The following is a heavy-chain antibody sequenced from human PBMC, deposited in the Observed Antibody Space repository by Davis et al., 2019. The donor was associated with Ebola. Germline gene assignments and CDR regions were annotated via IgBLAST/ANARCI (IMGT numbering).Heavy chain of an antibody. CDR2: IYHSGST. J-gene: IGHJ4*02. CDR1: GYSISSGYY. D-gene: IGHD2-21*02. Sequence: MPSETLSLTCTVSGYSISSGYYWGWIRQPPGKGLEWIGSIYHSGSTYYNPSLKSRVTISVDTSKNQFSLKLSSVTAADTAVYYCAGCGGDCYSGIDYWGQGTLVTVSS. CDR3: AGCGGDCYSGIDY. V-gene: IGHV4-38-2*02.